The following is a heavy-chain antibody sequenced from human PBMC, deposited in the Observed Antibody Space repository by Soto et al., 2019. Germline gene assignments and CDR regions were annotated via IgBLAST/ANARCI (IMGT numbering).Heavy chain of an antibody. V-gene: IGHV4-31*02. Sequence: QVQLQESGPGLVKPSQTLSLKCTVSGGSISSGGYYWTWIRQRPGKGLEWIGSIYYSGKTYYSPSLTSRVTISVDTSKNHFSRRLTSVTAADTAVYYCARDPSYGDYSYYGMDVWGQGTTVTVSS. D-gene: IGHD4-17*01. CDR1: GGSISSGGYY. J-gene: IGHJ6*02. CDR2: IYYSGKT. CDR3: ARDPSYGDYSYYGMDV.